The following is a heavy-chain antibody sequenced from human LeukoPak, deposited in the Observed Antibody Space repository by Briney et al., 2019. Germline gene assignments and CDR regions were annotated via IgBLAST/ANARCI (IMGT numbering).Heavy chain of an antibody. D-gene: IGHD3-16*01. V-gene: IGHV4-61*01. J-gene: IGHJ4*02. CDR3: ATGGGGGNYFDY. CDR1: GGSVSSDNYY. CDR2: IYYSGRT. Sequence: SETLSLTCTVSGGSVSSDNYYWSWIRQPPGKGLEWIAYIYYSGRTNYNPSLKSRVTMSLDTSKNQFSLKLSSVTAADTAVYYCATGGGGGNYFDYWGQGTLVTVSS.